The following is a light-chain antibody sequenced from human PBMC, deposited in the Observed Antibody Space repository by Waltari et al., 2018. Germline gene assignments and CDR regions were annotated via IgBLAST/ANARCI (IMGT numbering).Light chain of an antibody. Sequence: DIQMTQSPSSLSASVGDRVTITCRASQSISSYLNWYQQKPGKAPKLLISLASSLQSVGPSRFSGGGSGTHFTLTISNLQPEDFATYYCQQSYTTPFFGQGTKLEI. CDR3: QQSYTTPF. V-gene: IGKV1-39*01. J-gene: IGKJ2*01. CDR1: QSISSY. CDR2: LAS.